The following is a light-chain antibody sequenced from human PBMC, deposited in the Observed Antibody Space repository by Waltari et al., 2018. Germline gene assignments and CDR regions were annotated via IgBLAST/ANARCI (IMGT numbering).Light chain of an antibody. CDR1: SRPSTYA. CDR3: QTWDTDSYVI. CDR2: LNTDGSH. V-gene: IGLV4-69*01. Sequence: QLVLTQSPSASASLGASVKLTCPLSSRPSTYAIPWHQQQPEKGPRYLMKLNTDGSHNEGDGIPDRFSGSSSGAERYLTSSSLQSEDEADYYCQTWDTDSYVIFGGGTKLTVL. J-gene: IGLJ2*01.